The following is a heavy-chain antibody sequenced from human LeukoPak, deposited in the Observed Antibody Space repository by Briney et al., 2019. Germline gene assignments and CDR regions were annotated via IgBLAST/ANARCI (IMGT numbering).Heavy chain of an antibody. D-gene: IGHD3-22*01. Sequence: ASVKVSCKASGYTFTSYYMHWVRQAPGQGLEWMGIINPSGGSTSYAQKFQGRVTMTRDMSTSTVYMELSSLRSEDTAVYYCARDRQYYYDSSGYYYYYYYMDVWGKGTTVTVSS. CDR2: INPSGGST. CDR3: ARDRQYYYDSSGYYYYYYYMDV. V-gene: IGHV1-46*01. CDR1: GYTFTSYY. J-gene: IGHJ6*03.